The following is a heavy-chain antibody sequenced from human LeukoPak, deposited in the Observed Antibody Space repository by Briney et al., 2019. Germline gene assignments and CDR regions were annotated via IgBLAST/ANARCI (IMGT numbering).Heavy chain of an antibody. D-gene: IGHD6-13*01. CDR1: GFTFSSYE. CDR2: ISSSGSTI. V-gene: IGHV3-48*03. Sequence: GSLRLSCAASGFTFSSYEMNWVRQAPGKGLEWVSYISSSGSTIYYADSVKGRFTISRDNAKNSLYLQMNSLRAEDTAVYYCARDGGPEYSSSWYLCWGQGTLVTVSS. CDR3: ARDGGPEYSSSWYLC. J-gene: IGHJ4*02.